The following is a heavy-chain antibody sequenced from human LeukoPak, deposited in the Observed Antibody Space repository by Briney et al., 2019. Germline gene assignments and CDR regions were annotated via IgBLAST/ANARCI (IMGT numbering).Heavy chain of an antibody. CDR3: AKGGRVGGSGIYYYYYYMDV. D-gene: IGHD3-10*01. V-gene: IGHV3-30*18. CDR2: ISYDGSNK. J-gene: IGHJ6*03. CDR1: GFTSSSYG. Sequence: PGRSLRLSCAASGFTSSSYGMHWVRQAPGKGLEWVAVISYDGSNKYYADSVKGRFTISRDNSKNTLYLQMNSLRAEDTAVYYCAKGGRVGGSGIYYYYYYMDVWGKGTTVTVSS.